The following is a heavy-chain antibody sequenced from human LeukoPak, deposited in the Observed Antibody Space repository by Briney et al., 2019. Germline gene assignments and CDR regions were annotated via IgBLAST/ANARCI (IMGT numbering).Heavy chain of an antibody. CDR2: IYYSGST. D-gene: IGHD3-9*01. CDR1: GGSISSSSYY. J-gene: IGHJ4*02. V-gene: IGHV4-39*07. Sequence: SETLSLTCTVSGGSISSSSYYWGWIRQPPGKGLEWIGSIYYSGSTYYNPSLKSRVTISVDTSKNQFSLKLSSVTAADTAVYCCASSVPPYKYDSLGYFDYWGQGILVTVSS. CDR3: ASSVPPYKYDSLGYFDY.